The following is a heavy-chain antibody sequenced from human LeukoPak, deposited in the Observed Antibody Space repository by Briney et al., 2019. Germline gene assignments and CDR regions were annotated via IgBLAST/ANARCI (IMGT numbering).Heavy chain of an antibody. V-gene: IGHV4-34*01. D-gene: IGHD4-11*01. CDR2: IYHSGYT. CDR3: ARGKGTVNY. Sequence: SETLSLTCAVSGGSFSGFYWSWIRQTPGKGREWIGEIYHSGYTNYHPSLKSRVAISVDTSKNQFSLKLNSVTAADTAVYYCARGKGTVNYWGQGTLVSVSS. J-gene: IGHJ4*02. CDR1: GGSFSGFY.